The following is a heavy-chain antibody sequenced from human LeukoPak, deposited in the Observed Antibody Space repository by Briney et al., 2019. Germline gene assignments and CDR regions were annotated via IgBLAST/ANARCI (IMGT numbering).Heavy chain of an antibody. CDR3: ASPILYYYGSGSPYYYYYYGMDV. CDR1: GYTFTSYA. Sequence: ASVKVSCKASGYTFTSYAMHWVRQAPGQGLEWMGGIIPIFGTANYAQKFQGRVTITADESTSTAYMELSSLRSEDTAVYYCASPILYYYGSGSPYYYYYYGMDVWGQGTTVTVSS. CDR2: IIPIFGTA. V-gene: IGHV1-69*13. J-gene: IGHJ6*02. D-gene: IGHD3-10*01.